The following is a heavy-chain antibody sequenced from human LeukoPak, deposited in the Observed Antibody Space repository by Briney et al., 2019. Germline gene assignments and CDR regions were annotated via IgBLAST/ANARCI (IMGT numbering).Heavy chain of an antibody. CDR3: AREGHYYYDSSGYQGAFDI. J-gene: IGHJ3*02. D-gene: IGHD3-22*01. CDR1: GFTFSSYG. Sequence: GGSLRLSCAASGFTFSSYGMHWVRQAPGKGLERVAVIWYDGSNKYYADSVKGRFTISRDNSKNTLYLQMNSLRAEDTAVYYCAREGHYYYDSSGYQGAFDIWGQGTMVTVSS. CDR2: IWYDGSNK. V-gene: IGHV3-33*01.